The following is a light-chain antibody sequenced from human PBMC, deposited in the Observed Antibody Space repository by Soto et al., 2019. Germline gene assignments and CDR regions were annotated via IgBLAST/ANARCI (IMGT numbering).Light chain of an antibody. V-gene: IGKV1-5*01. CDR1: QSISNC. CDR2: HAS. Sequence: DIQMTQSPSTLPASVGDRVTITCRASQSISNCLAWYQQKPGTAPKLLIYHASTLESGVSSRFSGSGSGTEFIITISSLESDDFATYYCQRYISYSFGQGTKVEMK. CDR3: QRYISYS. J-gene: IGKJ1*01.